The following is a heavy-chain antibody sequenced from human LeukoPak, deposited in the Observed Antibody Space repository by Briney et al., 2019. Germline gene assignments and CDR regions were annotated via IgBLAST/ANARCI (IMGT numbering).Heavy chain of an antibody. J-gene: IGHJ4*02. CDR1: GFTFSSYA. Sequence: GRSLRLSCAASGFTFSSYAMHWVRQAPGKGLEWVAVIWYDGSNKYYADSVRGRFTISRDNSKNTVYPQMNSLRAEDTAVFYCVKDMKIKAAGYYFDYWGQGTLVTVSS. CDR2: IWYDGSNK. V-gene: IGHV3-30*04. D-gene: IGHD6-13*01. CDR3: VKDMKIKAAGYYFDY.